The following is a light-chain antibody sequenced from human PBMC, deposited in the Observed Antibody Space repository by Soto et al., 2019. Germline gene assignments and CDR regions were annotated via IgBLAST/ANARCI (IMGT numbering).Light chain of an antibody. Sequence: EIVMTQSPATLSVSPGERATLSCRASQSVGDNLAWYQKKPGRTPRLLIYDASTRATGIPARFSGSGSGAEFTLTISSLQSEDFAVYYCQQYNNWPITFGQGIRLEIK. J-gene: IGKJ5*01. CDR2: DAS. V-gene: IGKV3-15*01. CDR3: QQYNNWPIT. CDR1: QSVGDN.